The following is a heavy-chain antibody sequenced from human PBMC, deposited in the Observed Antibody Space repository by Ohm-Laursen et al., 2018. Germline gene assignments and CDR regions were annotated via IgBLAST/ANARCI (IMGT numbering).Heavy chain of an antibody. V-gene: IGHV1-2*02. J-gene: IGHJ4*02. Sequence: SSVKVSCKASGDIFSSYAIHWVRQAPGQGLEWMGWINPNSGGTNYAQKFQGRVTMTRDTSISTAYMELSRLRSDDTAVYYCASSWPYGDSSFDYWGQGTLVTVSS. CDR2: INPNSGGT. CDR3: ASSWPYGDSSFDY. D-gene: IGHD4-17*01. CDR1: GDIFSSYA.